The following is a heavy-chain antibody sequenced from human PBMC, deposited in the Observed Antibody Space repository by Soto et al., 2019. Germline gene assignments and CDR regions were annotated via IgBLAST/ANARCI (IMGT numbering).Heavy chain of an antibody. J-gene: IGHJ4*02. D-gene: IGHD3-9*01. V-gene: IGHV4-30-2*01. CDR2: IYHSGST. Sequence: QLQLQESGSGLVKPSQTLSLTCAVSGGSISSGGYSWSWIRQPPGKGLEWIGYIYHSGSTYYNPSLKSRVTISVDRSKNQFSLKLSSVTAADTAVYYCARASTVYYILTYFDYWGQGPLVTVSS. CDR1: GGSISSGGYS. CDR3: ARASTVYYILTYFDY.